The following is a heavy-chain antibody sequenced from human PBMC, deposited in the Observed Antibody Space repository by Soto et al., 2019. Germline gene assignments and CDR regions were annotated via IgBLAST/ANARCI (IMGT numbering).Heavy chain of an antibody. CDR3: ARHRISDCWSGGGTYYFDY. CDR2: IYSSGST. CDR1: GGSISRSY. J-gene: IGHJ4*02. D-gene: IGHD3-3*01. Sequence: SETLSLTCTVSGGSISRSYWNWVRQPPGKGLEWIGYIYSSGSTQYNPSLESRVTLSVDTSKNQFSLKLTSVTAADTAVYYCARHRISDCWSGGGTYYFDYWGQGTLVTVSS. V-gene: IGHV4-59*13.